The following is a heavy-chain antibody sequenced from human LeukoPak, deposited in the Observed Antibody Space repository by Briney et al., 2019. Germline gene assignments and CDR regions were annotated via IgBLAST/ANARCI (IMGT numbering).Heavy chain of an antibody. V-gene: IGHV1-18*01. CDR1: GYTFISYA. CDR2: ISTFKGDT. CDR3: ARDSGLGLFGV. Sequence: ASVKVSCNTSGYTFISYAISRVRQAPGQGLEWMGWISTFKGDTKYAQKFQDRVTMTTDTSTSTAHLELRSLTSEDTAIYYCARDSGLGLFGVWGQGTVVTVSS. D-gene: IGHD3-10*01. J-gene: IGHJ3*01.